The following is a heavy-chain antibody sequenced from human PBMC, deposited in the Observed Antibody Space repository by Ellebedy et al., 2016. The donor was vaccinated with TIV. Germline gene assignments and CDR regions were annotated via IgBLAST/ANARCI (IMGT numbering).Heavy chain of an antibody. V-gene: IGHV3-66*01. CDR2: IYSGGSA. CDR1: GFPVSGTY. CDR3: ARDDGTAVGEYFQY. Sequence: PGGSLRLSCAASGFPVSGTYMSWVRQGPGKGLEWVADIYSGGSAYYADSVKGRFTISRDNSKYTVYLQMNRLRVEDTAVYYCARDDGTAVGEYFQYWGQGTLVTVSS. J-gene: IGHJ1*01. D-gene: IGHD6-19*01.